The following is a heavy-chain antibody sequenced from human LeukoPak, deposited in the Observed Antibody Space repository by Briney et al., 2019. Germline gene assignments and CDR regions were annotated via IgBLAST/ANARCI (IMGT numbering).Heavy chain of an antibody. V-gene: IGHV4-39*07. CDR3: ARDTVRGVGPLRAFDI. Sequence: SETLSLTCTVSGGSISSSSYYWGWIRQPPGKGLEWIGSIYYSGSTYYNPSLKSRVTISVDTSKNQFSLKLSSVTAADTAVYYCARDTVRGVGPLRAFDIWGQGTMVTVSS. D-gene: IGHD3-10*01. J-gene: IGHJ3*02. CDR1: GGSISSSSYY. CDR2: IYYSGST.